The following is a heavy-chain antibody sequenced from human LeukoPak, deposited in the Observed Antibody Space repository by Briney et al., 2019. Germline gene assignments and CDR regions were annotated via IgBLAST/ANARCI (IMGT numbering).Heavy chain of an antibody. Sequence: SVKVSCTASGYTFTSYGISWVRQAPGQGLEWMGGIIPIFGTANYAQKFQGRVTITADESTSTAYMELSSLRSEDTAVYYCAREDYCSGGSCYSGGFDYWGQGTLVTVSS. J-gene: IGHJ4*02. V-gene: IGHV1-69*13. CDR1: GYTFTSYG. D-gene: IGHD2-15*01. CDR2: IIPIFGTA. CDR3: AREDYCSGGSCYSGGFDY.